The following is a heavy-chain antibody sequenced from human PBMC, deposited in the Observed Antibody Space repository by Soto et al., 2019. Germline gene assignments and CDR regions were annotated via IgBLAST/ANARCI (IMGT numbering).Heavy chain of an antibody. CDR3: ARDGEYCSGGSCYRFDI. V-gene: IGHV3-21*01. Sequence: GGSLRLSCAASGFTFSSYSMNWVRQAPGKGLEWVSSISSSSSYIYYADSVKGRFTISRDNAKNSLYLQMNSLRAEDTAVYYCARDGEYCSGGSCYRFDIWGQGTMVTVSS. J-gene: IGHJ3*02. CDR1: GFTFSSYS. CDR2: ISSSSSYI. D-gene: IGHD2-15*01.